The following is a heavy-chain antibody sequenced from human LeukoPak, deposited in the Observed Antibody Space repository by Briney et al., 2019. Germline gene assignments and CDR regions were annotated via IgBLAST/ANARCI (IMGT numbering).Heavy chain of an antibody. CDR3: ARLHDYGDLYFDY. Sequence: SETLSLTCTVYGGSFSGHYWSWIRQPPGKGLEWIGEINHSGSTNYNPSLKSRVTISVDTSKNQFSLKLSSVTAADTAVYYCARLHDYGDLYFDYWGQGTLVTVSS. CDR1: GGSFSGHY. CDR2: INHSGST. D-gene: IGHD4-17*01. V-gene: IGHV4-34*01. J-gene: IGHJ4*02.